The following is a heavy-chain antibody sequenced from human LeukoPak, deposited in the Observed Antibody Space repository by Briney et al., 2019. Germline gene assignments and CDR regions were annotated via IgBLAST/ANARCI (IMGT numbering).Heavy chain of an antibody. CDR3: ARYDDYGDYNFDY. V-gene: IGHV4-30-4*01. D-gene: IGHD4-17*01. J-gene: IGHJ4*02. CDR2: IYYSGST. Sequence: SQTLSLTCTVSGGSVSSGDYYWSWIRQPPGKGLEWIGYIYYSGSTYYNPSLKSRVTISVDTSKNQFSLKLSSVTAADTAVCYCARYDDYGDYNFDYWGQGTLVTVSS. CDR1: GGSVSSGDYY.